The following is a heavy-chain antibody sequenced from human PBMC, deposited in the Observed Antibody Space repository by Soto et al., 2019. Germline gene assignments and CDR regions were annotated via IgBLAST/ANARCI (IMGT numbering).Heavy chain of an antibody. Sequence: QVQLQQWGAGLLKPSETLSLTCAVYGGSFSGYYWSWIRQPPGKGLEWIGEINHSGSTNYNPSLRSXRTISVDTSKTQFSLRLRSVTAADTAVYYCARGRRTAVTLDYWGQGTRVTVSS. CDR2: INHSGST. D-gene: IGHD4-17*01. CDR1: GGSFSGYY. CDR3: ARGRRTAVTLDY. J-gene: IGHJ4*02. V-gene: IGHV4-34*01.